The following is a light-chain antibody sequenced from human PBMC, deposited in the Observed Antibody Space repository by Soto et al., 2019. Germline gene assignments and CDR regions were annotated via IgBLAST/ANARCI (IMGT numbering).Light chain of an antibody. Sequence: EIVLTQSPATLSLSPGERATLSCRASQSVSSYLAWYQQKPGQAPRLLIYDASNRATGIPARFSGSGSGTDFNLTISGLEPEDFGIYYCQQRSNWPPVTFGGGTKVEIK. CDR3: QQRSNWPPVT. V-gene: IGKV3-11*01. J-gene: IGKJ4*01. CDR1: QSVSSY. CDR2: DAS.